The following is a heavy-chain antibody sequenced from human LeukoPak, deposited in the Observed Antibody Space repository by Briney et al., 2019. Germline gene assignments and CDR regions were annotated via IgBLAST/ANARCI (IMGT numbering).Heavy chain of an antibody. V-gene: IGHV3-7*01. CDR2: IKQDGSEK. J-gene: IGHJ6*03. Sequence: GGSLRLSCAASGFTFSSYWMSWVRQAPGKGLEWVANIKQDGSEKYYVDSVKGRFTISRDNAKNSLYLQMNSLRAEDTAVYYCARETYYYRLGYYYYMDVWGKGTTVTVSS. D-gene: IGHD3-10*01. CDR1: GFTFSSYW. CDR3: ARETYYYRLGYYYYMDV.